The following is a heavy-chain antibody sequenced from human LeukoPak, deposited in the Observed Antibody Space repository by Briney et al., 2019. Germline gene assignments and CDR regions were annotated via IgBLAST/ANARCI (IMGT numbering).Heavy chain of an antibody. CDR2: ISDDGTNR. V-gene: IGHV3-30-3*01. CDR3: ARGKFFDI. CDR1: AFTFSHYP. Sequence: GGSLRFSCEASAFTFSHYPMDWVRQAPGKGLELVAIISDDGTNRYYADSVKGRFTISRDDSNNTVYLQMNSLRVDDTAIYFCARGKFFDIWGQGTMVTVSS. J-gene: IGHJ3*02.